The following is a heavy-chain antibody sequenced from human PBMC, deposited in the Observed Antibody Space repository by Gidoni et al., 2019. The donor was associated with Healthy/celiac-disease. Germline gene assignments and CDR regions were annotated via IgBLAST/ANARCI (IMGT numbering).Heavy chain of an antibody. Sequence: QVQLVQSGAEVKKPGSSVKVSCKASGGTFSSYTISWVRQAPGQGLEWMGRIIPILGIANYAQKFQGRVTITADKSTSTAYMELSSLRSEDTAVYYCARDRYCSSTSCKNWFDPWGQGTLVTVSS. D-gene: IGHD2-2*01. CDR1: GGTFSSYT. V-gene: IGHV1-69*08. J-gene: IGHJ5*02. CDR3: ARDRYCSSTSCKNWFDP. CDR2: IIPILGIA.